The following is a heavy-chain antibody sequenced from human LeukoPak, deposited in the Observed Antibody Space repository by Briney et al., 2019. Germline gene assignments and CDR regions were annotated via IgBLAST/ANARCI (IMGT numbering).Heavy chain of an antibody. CDR3: ARVLGGSYYSDY. D-gene: IGHD1-26*01. CDR1: GGSFSGYY. CDR2: INHSGST. V-gene: IGHV4-34*01. Sequence: SETLSLTCAVYGGSFSGYYWSWIRQPPGKGLEWIGEINHSGSTNYNPSLKSRVTISVDTSKNQFSLKLSSVTAADTAVYYCARVLGGSYYSDYWGQGTLVTVSS. J-gene: IGHJ4*02.